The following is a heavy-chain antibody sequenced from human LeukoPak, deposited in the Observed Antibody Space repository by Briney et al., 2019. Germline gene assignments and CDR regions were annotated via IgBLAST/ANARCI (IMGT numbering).Heavy chain of an antibody. J-gene: IGHJ4*02. Sequence: GGSLSLSCAASGFTFSSYTLNWIRQPPGKGLEWVSHISGSGAYTDYADSVKSRFTISRDKSKNTLYLQRNSLRAEDTAVYYCARAKTYYGDIDYWGQGTLVTVSS. V-gene: IGHV3-23*01. CDR3: ARAKTYYGDIDY. D-gene: IGHD3-22*01. CDR2: ISGSGAYT. CDR1: GFTFSSYT.